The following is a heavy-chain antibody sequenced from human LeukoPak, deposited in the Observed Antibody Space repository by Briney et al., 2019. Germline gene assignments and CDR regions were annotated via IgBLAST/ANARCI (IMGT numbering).Heavy chain of an antibody. CDR3: ARGYSALDY. Sequence: GGSLRLSCAASGFTFSDYYMSWIRQAPGKGLEWVSYISGSRSYRNYADSVKGRFTISRDNAKNSLFLQMNSLRGEDTAVYYCARGYSALDYWGQGTLVTVSS. V-gene: IGHV3-11*03. D-gene: IGHD6-13*01. J-gene: IGHJ4*02. CDR2: ISGSRSYR. CDR1: GFTFSDYY.